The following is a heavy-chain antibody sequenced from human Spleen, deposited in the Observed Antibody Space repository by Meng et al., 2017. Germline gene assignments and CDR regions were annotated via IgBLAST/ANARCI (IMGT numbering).Heavy chain of an antibody. V-gene: IGHV4-4*02. D-gene: IGHD3-10*01. CDR1: AAPTSESPC. Sequence: PLQNSAQGRLKPSGTLAPRCPVRAAPTSESPCWTWVRQTPGKGLEWIGEVYHSGSTNYNPSLKSRVTMSVDESNNQFSLKLSSVTAADTAVYYCAGFTLIRGIMPWFDPWGQGTLVTVSS. CDR3: AGFTLIRGIMPWFDP. CDR2: VYHSGST. J-gene: IGHJ5*02.